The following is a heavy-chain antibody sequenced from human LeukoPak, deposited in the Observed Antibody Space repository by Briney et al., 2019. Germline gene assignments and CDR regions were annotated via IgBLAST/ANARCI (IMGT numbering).Heavy chain of an antibody. CDR3: ARDLVGSGSYAFDY. V-gene: IGHV3-7*01. CDR1: GFTFSSYW. CDR2: IKQDGSEK. J-gene: IGHJ4*02. Sequence: SGGSLRLSCAASGFTFSSYWMSWVRQAPGKGLEWVANIKQDGSEKYYVDSVKGRFTISRDNAKNSLYLQMNSLRAEDTAVYYCARDLVGSGSYAFDYWGQGTLVTVSS. D-gene: IGHD3-10*01.